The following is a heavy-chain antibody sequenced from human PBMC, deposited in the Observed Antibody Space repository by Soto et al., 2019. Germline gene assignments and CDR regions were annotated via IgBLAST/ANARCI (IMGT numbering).Heavy chain of an antibody. J-gene: IGHJ4*02. CDR3: AREDLALPMTTVSTGGGCVY. CDR2: ISSSSSYI. D-gene: IGHD4-17*01. Sequence: EVQLVESGGGLVKPGGSLRLSCAASGFTFSSYSMNWVRQAPGKGLEWVSSISSSSSYIYYADSVKGRFTISRDNAKNSLYLQRSSLGVEDTAGYYCAREDLALPMTTVSTGGGCVYWCQGSLVTASS. CDR1: GFTFSSYS. V-gene: IGHV3-21*01.